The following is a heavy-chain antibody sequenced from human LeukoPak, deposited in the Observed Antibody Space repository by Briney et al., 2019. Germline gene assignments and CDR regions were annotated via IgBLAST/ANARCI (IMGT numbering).Heavy chain of an antibody. CDR3: ARARWGYSSSSPFDY. J-gene: IGHJ4*02. D-gene: IGHD6-6*01. CDR2: IYTSGSI. Sequence: SETLSLTCTVSGGSISSYYWSWIRQPAGKGLEWIGRIYTSGSINYNPSLKSRVTMSVDTSKNQFSLKLSSVTAADTAVYYCARARWGYSSSSPFDYWGQGTLVTVSS. V-gene: IGHV4-4*07. CDR1: GGSISSYY.